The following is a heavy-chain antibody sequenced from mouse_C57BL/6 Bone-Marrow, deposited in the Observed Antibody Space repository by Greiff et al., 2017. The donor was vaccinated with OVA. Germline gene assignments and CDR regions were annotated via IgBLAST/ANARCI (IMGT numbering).Heavy chain of an antibody. CDR3: AWTYYSNFLFDY. D-gene: IGHD2-5*01. J-gene: IGHJ2*01. CDR1: GYTFTSYT. Sequence: QVHVKQSGAELARPGASVKMSCKASGYTFTSYTMHWVKQRPGQGLEWIGAIYPGNGDTSYNQKFKGKATLTADKSSSTAYMQLSSLTSEDSAVYYCAWTYYSNFLFDYWGQGTTLTVSS. V-gene: IGHV1-4*01. CDR2: IYPGNGDT.